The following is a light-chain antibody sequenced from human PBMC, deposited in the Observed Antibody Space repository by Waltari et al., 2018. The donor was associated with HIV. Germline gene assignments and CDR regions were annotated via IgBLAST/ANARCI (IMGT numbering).Light chain of an antibody. J-gene: IGKJ2*01. CDR1: PSVSSSY. Sequence: EIVLTQSPGTLSLSPGERATLSCRASPSVSSSYLAWYQQKPGQAPRLLIDGASSRATGIPDRFSGSGSGTDFTLTISRLEPEDFAVYYCQQYGSSPPTFGQGTKLEIK. CDR2: GAS. CDR3: QQYGSSPPT. V-gene: IGKV3-20*01.